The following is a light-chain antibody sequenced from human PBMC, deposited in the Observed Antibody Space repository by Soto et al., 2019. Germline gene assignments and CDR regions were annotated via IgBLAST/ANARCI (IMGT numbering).Light chain of an antibody. CDR2: EVS. J-gene: IGLJ3*02. V-gene: IGLV2-23*02. CDR3: CSYVGSSILM. Sequence: QSALTQPASVSGSPGQSITISCTGTSRDVGFYNLVSWYQQLPGKAPKLIIYEVSERPSGISDRFSGSKSGNTASLTISGLQDGDEADYYCCSYVGSSILMFGGGTKLTVL. CDR1: SRDVGFYNL.